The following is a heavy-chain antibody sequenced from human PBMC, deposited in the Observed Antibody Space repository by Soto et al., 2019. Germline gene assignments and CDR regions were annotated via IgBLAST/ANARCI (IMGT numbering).Heavy chain of an antibody. CDR3: ARDQAGIAAAGTVWFDP. Sequence: SETLSLTCTVSGGSVSSGSYYWSWIRQPPGKGLEWIGYIYYSGSTNYNPSLKSRVTISVDTSKNQFSLKLSSVTAADTAVYYCARDQAGIAAAGTVWFDPWGQGTLVTVSS. CDR2: IYYSGST. D-gene: IGHD6-13*01. J-gene: IGHJ5*02. CDR1: GGSVSSGSYY. V-gene: IGHV4-61*01.